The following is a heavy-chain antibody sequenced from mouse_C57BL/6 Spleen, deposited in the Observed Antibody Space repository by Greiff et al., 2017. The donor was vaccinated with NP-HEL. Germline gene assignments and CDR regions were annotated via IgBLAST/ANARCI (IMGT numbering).Heavy chain of an antibody. J-gene: IGHJ2*01. CDR1: GYTFTSYW. CDR2: IYPSDSET. Sequence: QVQLQQPGAELVRPGSSVKLSCKASGYTFTSYWMDWVKQRPGQGLEWIGNIYPSDSETHYNQKFKDKATLTVDKSSSTAYMQLSSLTSEDSAVYYCAREGSGYFDYWGQGTTLTVSS. D-gene: IGHD3-2*02. CDR3: AREGSGYFDY. V-gene: IGHV1-61*01.